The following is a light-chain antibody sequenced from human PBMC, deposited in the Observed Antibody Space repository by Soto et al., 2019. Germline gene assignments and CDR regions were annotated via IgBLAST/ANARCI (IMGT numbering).Light chain of an antibody. J-gene: IGKJ5*01. CDR3: QHYDSLPIT. Sequence: EIVLTQSPATLSVSPGERATLSCRASQSVNSKLAWYQQKPGQPPRLLIYGASSRATGIPDRFSGSGSGTDFTLTISRLEPEDFAVFYCQHYDSLPITFGQGTRLEIK. CDR1: QSVNSK. V-gene: IGKV3-20*01. CDR2: GAS.